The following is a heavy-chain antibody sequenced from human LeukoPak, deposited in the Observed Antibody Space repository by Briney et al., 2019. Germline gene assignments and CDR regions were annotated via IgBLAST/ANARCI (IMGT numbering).Heavy chain of an antibody. J-gene: IGHJ3*02. D-gene: IGHD5-18*01. Sequence: SVKASCKASGGTFSSYAISWVRQAPGQGLEWMGRIIPIFSIGDYAQRFQGRVMITADKSTSTAYMELSSLRSEDTAVYYCARDQPPPYSYGTRDAFDIWGQGTMVTVSS. CDR3: ARDQPPPYSYGTRDAFDI. CDR1: GGTFSSYA. V-gene: IGHV1-69*04. CDR2: IIPIFSIG.